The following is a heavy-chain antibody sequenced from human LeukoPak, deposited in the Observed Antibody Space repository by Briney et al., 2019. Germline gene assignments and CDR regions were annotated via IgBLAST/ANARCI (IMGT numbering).Heavy chain of an antibody. V-gene: IGHV3-30*04. J-gene: IGHJ5*02. CDR2: ISYDGSNK. Sequence: GGSLRLSCAASGFTFNSYAMHCVRQAPGKGLEWVAVISYDGSNKYYADSVKGRLTIYRANSKNTLYLQMNSLRAEDTAVYYCARVPLGYCSSTSCLNWFDPWGQGNLVTVSS. CDR1: GFTFNSYA. D-gene: IGHD2-2*01. CDR3: ARVPLGYCSSTSCLNWFDP.